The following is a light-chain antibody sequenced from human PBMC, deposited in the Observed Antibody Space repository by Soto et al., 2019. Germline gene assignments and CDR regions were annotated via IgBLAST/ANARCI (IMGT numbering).Light chain of an antibody. J-gene: IGKJ2*01. CDR1: QSVSSN. V-gene: IGKV3-15*01. Sequence: EVVMMQSPATLSVSPGERATLFCRASQSVSSNLAWYQQKPGQAPRLLLYDASTRATGIPARFSGSGSGTEFTLTISSLQSEDFAVYYCHQYNDWPPKYTFGQGTKLEIK. CDR3: HQYNDWPPKYT. CDR2: DAS.